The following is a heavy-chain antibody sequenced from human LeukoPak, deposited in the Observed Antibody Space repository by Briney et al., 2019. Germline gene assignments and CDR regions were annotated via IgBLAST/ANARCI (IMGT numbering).Heavy chain of an antibody. V-gene: IGHV3-30*02. Sequence: GGSLRLSCAASGFTFSSYSMNWVRQAPGKGLEWVAFIRYDGSNKYYVDSVKGRFTISRDNSKNTLYLQMNSLRAEDTAVYYCAKDIHVGATLYDAFDIWGQGTMVTVSS. D-gene: IGHD1-26*01. CDR2: IRYDGSNK. J-gene: IGHJ3*02. CDR1: GFTFSSYS. CDR3: AKDIHVGATLYDAFDI.